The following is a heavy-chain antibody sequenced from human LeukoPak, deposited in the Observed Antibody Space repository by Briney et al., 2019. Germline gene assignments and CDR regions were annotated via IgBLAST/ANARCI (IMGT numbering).Heavy chain of an antibody. CDR1: GFTFSSYV. J-gene: IGHJ5*02. V-gene: IGHV3-23*01. CDR2: VSGDYST. Sequence: GRSLRLSCAASGFTFSSYVMSWVRQAPGKGLEWVSAVSGDYSTSYADSVRGRFTISRDNSKNTLYMQMNSLRAEDTAIYYCAKDRSWGQGTLVTVSS. CDR3: AKDRS.